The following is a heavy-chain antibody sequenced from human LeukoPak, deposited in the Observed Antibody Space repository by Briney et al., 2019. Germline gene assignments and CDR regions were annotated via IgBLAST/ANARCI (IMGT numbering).Heavy chain of an antibody. D-gene: IGHD3-22*01. CDR2: INSNTGDT. Sequence: ASVKVSCKASGYTFTDYFMHWVRQAPGQGFEWMGCINSNTGDTNYAQKFQGTVTLTRDTSISTAYMDLSRLRSDDTAAYFCARDRNYYDRTGIDALDLWGQGTMVTVSS. J-gene: IGHJ3*01. CDR1: GYTFTDYF. CDR3: ARDRNYYDRTGIDALDL. V-gene: IGHV1-2*02.